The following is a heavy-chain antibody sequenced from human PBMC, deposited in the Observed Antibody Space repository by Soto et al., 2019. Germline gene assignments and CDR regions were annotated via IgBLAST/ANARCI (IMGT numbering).Heavy chain of an antibody. CDR1: GGTFSSYS. Sequence: QVQLVQSGAEVKKPGSSVKVSCKGSGGTFSSYSINWVRQAPGQGLEWMGEIIPIFGTANYAQKFQGRVTITADESTSTAYMEPSSLRSEDTAVYYCARDGGRHSGGIDYWGQGTLVTVSS. CDR2: IIPIFGTA. J-gene: IGHJ4*02. V-gene: IGHV1-69*01. D-gene: IGHD1-26*01. CDR3: ARDGGRHSGGIDY.